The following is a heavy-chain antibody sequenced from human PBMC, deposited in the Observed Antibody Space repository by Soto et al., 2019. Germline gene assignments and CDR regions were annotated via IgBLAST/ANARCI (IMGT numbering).Heavy chain of an antibody. J-gene: IGHJ4*02. D-gene: IGHD3-3*01. CDR3: ARTNYDFWSGPHFDN. CDR2: ISAYNGNT. V-gene: IGHV1-18*01. Sequence: ASVKVSCKASGYTFTSYGISWARQAPGQGLEWMGWISAYNGNTNYAQKLQGRVTMTTDTSTSTAYMELRSMRSDDTAVYYCARTNYDFWSGPHFDNWGQGTLVTVSS. CDR1: GYTFTSYG.